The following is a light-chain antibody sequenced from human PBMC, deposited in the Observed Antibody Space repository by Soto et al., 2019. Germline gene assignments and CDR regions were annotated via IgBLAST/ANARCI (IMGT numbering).Light chain of an antibody. J-gene: IGKJ2*01. CDR1: QTIDSY. V-gene: IGKV1-39*01. Sequence: DIQMTQSPSSLSAYVGDRVTITCRASQTIDSYLNWYQQKPGKAPELLIYAASSLQSGVPSRFSGSTSGTDFTLTISGLQPDDFATYYCQQSYSVPYTFGQGTKLEIK. CDR2: AAS. CDR3: QQSYSVPYT.